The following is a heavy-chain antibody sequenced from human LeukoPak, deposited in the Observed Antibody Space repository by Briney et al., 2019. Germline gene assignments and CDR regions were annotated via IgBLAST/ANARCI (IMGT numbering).Heavy chain of an antibody. J-gene: IGHJ6*02. V-gene: IGHV1-2*06. D-gene: IGHD2-2*01. CDR3: AREQPADNYYGMDV. CDR2: INPNSGGT. CDR1: GYTFTGYY. Sequence: ASVKVSCKASGYTFTGYYMHWVRQAPGQGLGWMGRINPNSGGTNYAQKFQGRVTMTRDTSISTAYMELSSLRSDDTAVYYCAREQPADNYYGMDVWGQGTTVTVSS.